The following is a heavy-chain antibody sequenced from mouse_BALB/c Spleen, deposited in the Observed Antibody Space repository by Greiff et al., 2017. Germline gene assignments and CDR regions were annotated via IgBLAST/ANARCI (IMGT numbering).Heavy chain of an antibody. CDR3: ARLIYYGSSYAMDY. CDR1: GYSITSDYA. D-gene: IGHD1-1*01. Sequence: VQLKESGPGLVKPSQSLSLTCTVTGYSITSDYAWNWIRQFPGNKLEWMGYISYSGSTSYNPSLKSRISITRDTSKNQFFLQLNSVTTEDTATYYCARLIYYGSSYAMDYWGQGTSVTVSS. CDR2: ISYSGST. J-gene: IGHJ4*01. V-gene: IGHV3-2*02.